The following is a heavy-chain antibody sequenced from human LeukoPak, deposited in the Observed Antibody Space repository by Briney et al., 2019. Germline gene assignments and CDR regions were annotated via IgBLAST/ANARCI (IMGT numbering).Heavy chain of an antibody. CDR3: AKGRSSAYFDY. CDR1: GFTFDDYA. D-gene: IGHD3-22*01. J-gene: IGHJ4*02. Sequence: GGSLRLSCAASGFTFDDYAMHWVRQAPGKGLEWVSGISWNSGSIVYADSVKGRFTISRDNAKNSLYLQMNSLRAEDTALYYCAKGRSSAYFDYWGQGTLVTVSS. V-gene: IGHV3-9*01. CDR2: ISWNSGSI.